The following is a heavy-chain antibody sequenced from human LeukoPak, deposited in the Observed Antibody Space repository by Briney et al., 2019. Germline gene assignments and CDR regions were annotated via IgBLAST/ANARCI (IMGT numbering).Heavy chain of an antibody. Sequence: GGSLRLSCAASGFTFSDYYMSWIRQAPGKGLEWVSYIGSSSGYTKYAGSVKGRFPISRDNAKNSLYLQMNSLRPEDTAVYYCARVYGGSIDYWGQGTLVTVSS. J-gene: IGHJ4*02. D-gene: IGHD1-26*01. V-gene: IGHV3-11*05. CDR2: IGSSSGYT. CDR1: GFTFSDYY. CDR3: ARVYGGSIDY.